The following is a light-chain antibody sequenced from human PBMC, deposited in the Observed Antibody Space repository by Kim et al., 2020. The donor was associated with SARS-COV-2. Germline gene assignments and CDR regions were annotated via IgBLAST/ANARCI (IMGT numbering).Light chain of an antibody. CDR2: EVT. V-gene: IGLV2-23*02. Sequence: QTTTISCTGTNDHVGRHKLVSWYQHHPHKAPKLMIYEVTKPPSGVSDRFSGSKSANTASLTISGLQAEDEADYYCCSYAGSRTYVVFGGGTQLTVL. J-gene: IGLJ2*01. CDR3: CSYAGSRTYVV. CDR1: NDHVGRHKL.